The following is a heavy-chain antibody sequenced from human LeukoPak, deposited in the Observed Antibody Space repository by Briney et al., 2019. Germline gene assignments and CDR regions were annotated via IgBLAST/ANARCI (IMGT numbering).Heavy chain of an antibody. V-gene: IGHV3-23*01. J-gene: IGHJ4*02. CDR1: GFTFSSYG. Sequence: GGSLRLSCAASGFTFSSYGMSWVRQAPGKGLEWVSAISDSVTSTYYADSVKGRFTISRANSKNTLYLQMNSLGAEDTAVYYCAKRSDYGVNSNYFDYWGQGTLVTVSS. D-gene: IGHD4-23*01. CDR3: AKRSDYGVNSNYFDY. CDR2: ISDSVTST.